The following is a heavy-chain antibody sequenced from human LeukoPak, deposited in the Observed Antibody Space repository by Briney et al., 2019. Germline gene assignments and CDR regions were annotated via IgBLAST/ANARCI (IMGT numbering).Heavy chain of an antibody. D-gene: IGHD2-2*01. CDR3: ARDGPYCSSTSCYSLPDF. CDR2: ISFNGVDT. J-gene: IGHJ4*02. CDR1: GFTFSTYA. V-gene: IGHV3-23*01. Sequence: GGSLRLSCSASGFTFSTYAMSWVRQAPGKGLEWGSTISFNGVDTYYADSVKGRFIISRDNSDGTLFLQMHSLRADDTAVYFCARDGPYCSSTSCYSLPDFWGQGTLVTVSS.